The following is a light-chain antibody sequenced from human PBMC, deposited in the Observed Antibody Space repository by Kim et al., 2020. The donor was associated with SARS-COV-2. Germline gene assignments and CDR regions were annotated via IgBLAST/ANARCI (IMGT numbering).Light chain of an antibody. CDR2: GAS. J-gene: IGKJ3*01. CDR3: QQYDSSPV. V-gene: IGKV3-20*01. CDR1: QSIRSGY. Sequence: LSPGERATPSCRASQSIRSGYLAWYQQKPGQAPRLLIYGASSRATGIPDRFSGSGSGTDFTLTISRLEPEDFAVYYCQQYDSSPVFGPGTKVDIK.